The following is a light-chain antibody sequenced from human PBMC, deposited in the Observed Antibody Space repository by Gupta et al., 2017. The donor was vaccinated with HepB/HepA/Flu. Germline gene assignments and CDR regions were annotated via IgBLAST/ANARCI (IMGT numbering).Light chain of an antibody. J-gene: IGLJ1*01. V-gene: IGLV5-45*02. CDR3: MIWDNSAYF. CDR1: SDINVGAYR. CDR2: YKSDSDK. Sequence: QAVLSQPTSPPASLGTSASPTCTLRSDINVGAYRIYWYQQKPGSRPQYHLMYKSDSDKQQGSGVPSRFSGSKDASANAGVLLISGLQSEDEADYYCMIWDNSAYFFGTGTLVTVL.